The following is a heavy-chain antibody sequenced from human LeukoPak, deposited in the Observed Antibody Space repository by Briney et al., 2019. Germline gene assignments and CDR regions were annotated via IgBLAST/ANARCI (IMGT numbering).Heavy chain of an antibody. CDR1: GGSISSYY. V-gene: IGHV4-59*08. D-gene: IGHD3-10*01. CDR2: IYYSGST. J-gene: IGHJ6*02. Sequence: SETLSLTCTVSGGSISSYYWSWIRHPPGKGLEWIGYIYYSGSTNYNPSLKSRVIISVDTSKNQFSLKVSSVTAADTAVYYCARHGRGYYNGMDVWGQGTTVTVSS. CDR3: ARHGRGYYNGMDV.